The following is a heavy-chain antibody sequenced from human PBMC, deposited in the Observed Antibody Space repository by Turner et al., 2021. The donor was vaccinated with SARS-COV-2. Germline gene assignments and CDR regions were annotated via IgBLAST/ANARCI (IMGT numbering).Heavy chain of an antibody. Sequence: EVQLVESGGGLVLPGRSLRLPCAASGFTFDDYAMHWVRQAPGKGLEWVSGISWNSGSIGYADSVKGRFTISRDNAKNSLYLQMNSLRVEDTALYYCVKDLGYSSGGMDVWGQGTTVTVSS. J-gene: IGHJ6*02. D-gene: IGHD6-19*01. V-gene: IGHV3-9*01. CDR3: VKDLGYSSGGMDV. CDR1: GFTFDDYA. CDR2: ISWNSGSI.